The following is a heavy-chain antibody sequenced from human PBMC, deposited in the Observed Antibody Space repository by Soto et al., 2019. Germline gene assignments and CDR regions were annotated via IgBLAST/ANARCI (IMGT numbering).Heavy chain of an antibody. V-gene: IGHV1-69*04. CDR3: AREGKVLRFLESFDY. D-gene: IGHD3-3*01. CDR2: IIPILGIA. Sequence: ASVKVSCKASGGTFSSYTISWVRQAPGQGLEWMGRIIPILGIANYAQKFQGRVTITADKSTSTAYMELRSLRSDDTAVYYCAREGKVLRFLESFDYWGQGTLVTVSS. CDR1: GGTFSSYT. J-gene: IGHJ4*02.